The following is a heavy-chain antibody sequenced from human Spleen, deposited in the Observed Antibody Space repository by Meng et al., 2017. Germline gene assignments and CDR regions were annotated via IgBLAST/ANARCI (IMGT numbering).Heavy chain of an antibody. J-gene: IGHJ3*02. CDR2: MNPNSGGT. V-gene: IGHV1-2*02. CDR3: ASDLPYSYDSSGYSGVYAFDI. Sequence: ASVKVSCKASGYTFAAFYIHWVRQAPGQGLEGMGWMNPNSGGTNYAQKFQGRVTMTRDTSISTAYMELSRLRSDDTAVYYCASDLPYSYDSSGYSGVYAFDIWGQGTMVTVSS. CDR1: GYTFAAFY. D-gene: IGHD3-22*01.